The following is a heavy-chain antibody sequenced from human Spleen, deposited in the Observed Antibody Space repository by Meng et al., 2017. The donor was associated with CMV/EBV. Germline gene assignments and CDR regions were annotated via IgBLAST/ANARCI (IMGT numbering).Heavy chain of an antibody. CDR3: ARGRPGEVVDY. CDR2: ISTYNGNT. Sequence: ASVKVSCKASGYRFTSYGINWVRQAPGQGLEWMGWISTYNGNTNYAQKFQGRVTMTTDTSTSTAYMELRSLRFDDTAVYYCARGRPGEVVDYWGQGTLVTVSS. D-gene: IGHD3-16*01. J-gene: IGHJ4*02. V-gene: IGHV1-18*01. CDR1: GYRFTSYG.